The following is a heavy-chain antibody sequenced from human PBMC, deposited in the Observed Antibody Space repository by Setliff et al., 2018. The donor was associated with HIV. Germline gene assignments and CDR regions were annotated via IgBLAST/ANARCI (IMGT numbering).Heavy chain of an antibody. CDR3: ARLGAEDFSDYDWVDY. J-gene: IGHJ4*02. Sequence: SETLSLTCAVYGGSFSGYYWSWIRQSPGKGLEWLGYIYYSGSTTYNPSLKSRVSMSIDTSKNQFSLRLNSVTAADTAVYYCARLGAEDFSDYDWVDYWGQGTLVTVSS. D-gene: IGHD5-12*01. CDR1: GGSFSGYY. CDR2: IYYSGST. V-gene: IGHV4-34*11.